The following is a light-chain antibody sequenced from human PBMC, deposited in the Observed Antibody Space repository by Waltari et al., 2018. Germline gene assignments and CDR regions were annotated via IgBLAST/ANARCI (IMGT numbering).Light chain of an antibody. J-gene: IGLJ3*02. Sequence: QSALTQPPSASGSPGPSVTIPCTGTIDAVGGSNYGPWYQQHPGKAPKLMIYDVTKRPSGVPDRFSGSKSGNTASLTVSGLQAEDEADYYCSSYAGSNTWVFGGGTKLTVL. CDR2: DVT. V-gene: IGLV2-8*01. CDR1: IDAVGGSNY. CDR3: SSYAGSNTWV.